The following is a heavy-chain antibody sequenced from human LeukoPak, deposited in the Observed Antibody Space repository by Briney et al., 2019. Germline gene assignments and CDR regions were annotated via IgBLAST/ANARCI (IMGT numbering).Heavy chain of an antibody. CDR3: ATWGIAVAGTFDY. V-gene: IGHV4-59*08. Sequence: KPSETLSLTCTVSSGSISSSYWSWIRQPPGKGLEWIGYIYYSGSTNNNPSFKSRVAISVDTSKNQFSLKLSSVTAADTAVYYCATWGIAVAGTFDYWGQGTLVTVSP. J-gene: IGHJ4*02. D-gene: IGHD6-19*01. CDR1: SGSISSSY. CDR2: IYYSGST.